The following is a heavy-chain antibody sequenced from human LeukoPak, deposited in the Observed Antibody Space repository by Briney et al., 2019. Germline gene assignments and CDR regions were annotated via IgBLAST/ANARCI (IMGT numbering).Heavy chain of an antibody. CDR1: GFSLSTSGVG. J-gene: IGHJ5*02. V-gene: IGHV2-5*01. Sequence: SGPTLVNPTQTLTLACTFSGFSLSTSGVGVGWIRQPPGKALEWLALIYWNDDKRYSPSLKSRLTISKDTSKNQVVLTMTNMDPVDTATYYCARSYSDYDYFNNWFDPWGQGTLVTVSS. CDR2: IYWNDDK. CDR3: ARSYSDYDYFNNWFDP. D-gene: IGHD5-12*01.